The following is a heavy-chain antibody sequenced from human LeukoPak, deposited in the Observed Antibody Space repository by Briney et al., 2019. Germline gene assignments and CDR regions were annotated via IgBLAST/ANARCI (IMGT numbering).Heavy chain of an antibody. D-gene: IGHD6-6*01. V-gene: IGHV4-31*03. CDR2: IYYSGST. CDR1: GGSISSGGYY. CDR3: ARVFRGSSKKYFDY. J-gene: IGHJ4*02. Sequence: SETLSLTCTVSGGSISSGGYYWGWTRQHPGKGLEWIGYIYYSGSTYYNPSLKSRVTISVDTSKNQFSLKLSSVTAADTAVYYCARVFRGSSKKYFDYWGQGTLVTVSS.